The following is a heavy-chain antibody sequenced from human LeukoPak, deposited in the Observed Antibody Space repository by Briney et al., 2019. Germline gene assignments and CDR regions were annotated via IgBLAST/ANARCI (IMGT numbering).Heavy chain of an antibody. D-gene: IGHD5-18*01. CDR3: AKDRSIQLCGLYGMDV. CDR1: GFTFSSYG. J-gene: IGHJ6*02. Sequence: PGGSLRLSCAASGFTFSSYGMHWVRQAPGKGLEWVAVISYDGSDKYYADSVKGRFTISRDNSKNTLYLQMNSLRAEDTAVYYCAKDRSIQLCGLYGMDVWGQGTTVTVSS. V-gene: IGHV3-30*18. CDR2: ISYDGSDK.